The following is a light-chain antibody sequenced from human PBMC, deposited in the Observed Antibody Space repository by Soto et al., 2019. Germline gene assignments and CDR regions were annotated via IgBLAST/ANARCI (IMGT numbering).Light chain of an antibody. CDR3: QVWDSSSDRYV. V-gene: IGLV3-21*02. J-gene: IGLJ1*01. CDR1: NIGSKS. CDR2: DDS. Sequence: SSELTQPHSVSVAPGQTARITCGGHNIGSKSVHWYQQKPGQAPVLVVYDDSDRPSGIPERFSVSNSGSTATLTISRGEAGDEADYYCQVWDSSSDRYVFGTGTKVTVL.